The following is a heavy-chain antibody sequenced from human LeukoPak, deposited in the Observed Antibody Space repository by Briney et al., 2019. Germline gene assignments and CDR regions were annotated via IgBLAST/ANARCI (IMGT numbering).Heavy chain of an antibody. CDR2: ISSSGRTI. J-gene: IGHJ4*02. CDR3: IRDLFDDYSLDY. V-gene: IGHV3-48*03. Sequence: PGGSLRLSCAASGFTFSSYEMNWVRQAPGRGLGWGSYISSSGRTIYYADSVKGRFTISRDNAKNSLYLQMNSLRAEDTAVYYCIRDLFDDYSLDYWGQGALVTVSS. CDR1: GFTFSSYE. D-gene: IGHD3-16*01.